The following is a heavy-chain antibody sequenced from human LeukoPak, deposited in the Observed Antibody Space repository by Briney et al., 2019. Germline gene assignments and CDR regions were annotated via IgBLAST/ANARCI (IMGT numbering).Heavy chain of an antibody. J-gene: IGHJ6*03. CDR1: GYTFTSYY. Sequence: ASVKVCCKASGYTFTSYYMHWERQAPGQGLEWMGIINPSGGSTSYAQKFQGRVTMTRDMSTSTVYMELSSLRSEDTAVYYCARGGIVVVPAAILDYYYMDVWGKGTTVTVSS. D-gene: IGHD2-2*02. V-gene: IGHV1-46*01. CDR3: ARGGIVVVPAAILDYYYMDV. CDR2: INPSGGST.